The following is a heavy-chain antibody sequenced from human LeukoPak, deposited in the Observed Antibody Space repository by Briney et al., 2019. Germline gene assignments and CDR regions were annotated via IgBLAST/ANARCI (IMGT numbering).Heavy chain of an antibody. CDR3: ARESACGTTNCLAPADWLDP. CDR2: ISPNSGDT. V-gene: IGHV1-2*02. Sequence: ASVKVSCKASGYTFTGYYMHWVRQAPGQGLEWMGWISPNSGDTDIAQKFHGRVTMTRDTSIATSYMEVDSLTSDDTAVYYCARESACGTTNCLAPADWLDPWGQGTLVIVSS. D-gene: IGHD2-2*01. J-gene: IGHJ5*02. CDR1: GYTFTGYY.